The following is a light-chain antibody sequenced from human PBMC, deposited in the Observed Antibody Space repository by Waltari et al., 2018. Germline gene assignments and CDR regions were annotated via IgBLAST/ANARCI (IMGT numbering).Light chain of an antibody. V-gene: IGLV3-25*03. CDR1: ALSKQY. CDR3: QSADSSGSVV. J-gene: IGLJ2*01. Sequence: SFALTQPPSLSVSPGQTARTTCSGDALSKQYAHWHQQRPGLAPVLVIYKDSERPSGIPERFSGASSGTTVTLTISGVQAEDEADYYCQSADSSGSVVFGGGTKLTVL. CDR2: KDS.